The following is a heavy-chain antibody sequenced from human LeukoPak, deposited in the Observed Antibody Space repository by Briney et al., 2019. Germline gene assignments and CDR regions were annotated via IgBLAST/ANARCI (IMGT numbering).Heavy chain of an antibody. J-gene: IGHJ3*02. CDR3: AKSNGYGLVDI. CDR1: GFIFRNYG. V-gene: IGHV4-39*07. Sequence: PGGTLRLSCAASGFIFRNYGMNWIRQPPGKGLEWIGNIYYSGSTYYNPSLKSRVTISVDTSKNQFSLKLTSVTAADTAVYYCAKSNGYGLVDIWGQGTMVTVSS. D-gene: IGHD3-10*01. CDR2: IYYSGST.